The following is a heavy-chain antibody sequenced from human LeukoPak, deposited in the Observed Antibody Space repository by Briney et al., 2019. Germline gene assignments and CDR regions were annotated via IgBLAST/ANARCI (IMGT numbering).Heavy chain of an antibody. Sequence: ASVKVSCKAFGGTFSSYAISWVRQAPGQGLEWMGGIIPIFGTANYVQKFQGRVTITADESTSTAYMELSSLRSEGTAVYYCARGYYDILTGYRPPLWFDPWGQGTLVTVSS. J-gene: IGHJ5*02. CDR3: ARGYYDILTGYRPPLWFDP. CDR2: IIPIFGTA. D-gene: IGHD3-9*01. CDR1: GGTFSSYA. V-gene: IGHV1-69*01.